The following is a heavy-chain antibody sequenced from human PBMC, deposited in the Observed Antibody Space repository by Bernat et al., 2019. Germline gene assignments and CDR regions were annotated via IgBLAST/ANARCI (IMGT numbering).Heavy chain of an antibody. J-gene: IGHJ4*02. D-gene: IGHD1-1*01. Sequence: QVQLVESGGGVVQPGRSLRLSCAASGFTFSSYAMHWVRQAPGKGLEWVAVISYDGSNKYYADSVKGRFTISRDNSKNTLYLQMNSLRAEDTAVYYCARDATGTTLGDYWGQGTLVTVSS. V-gene: IGHV3-30*07. CDR3: ARDATGTTLGDY. CDR2: ISYDGSNK. CDR1: GFTFSSYA.